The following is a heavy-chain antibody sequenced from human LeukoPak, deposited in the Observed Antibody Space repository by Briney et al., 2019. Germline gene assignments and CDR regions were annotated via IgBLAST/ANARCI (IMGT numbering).Heavy chain of an antibody. CDR3: ARLRDGYKSPRGFDY. CDR1: VYSFTSYW. CDR2: IYPGDSDT. J-gene: IGHJ4*02. V-gene: IGHV5-51*01. Sequence: GESLKISCKGSVYSFTSYWIGWVRQMPGKGLEWMGIIYPGDSDTRYSPSFQGQVTISADKSISTAYLQWSSLKASDTAMYYCARLRDGYKSPRGFDYWGQGALVTVSS. D-gene: IGHD5-24*01.